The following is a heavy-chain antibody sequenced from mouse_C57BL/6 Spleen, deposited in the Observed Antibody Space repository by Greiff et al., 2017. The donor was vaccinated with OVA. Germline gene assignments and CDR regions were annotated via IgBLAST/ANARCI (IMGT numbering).Heavy chain of an antibody. CDR2: IYPRSGNT. J-gene: IGHJ4*01. V-gene: IGHV1-81*01. D-gene: IGHD1-1*01. CDR3: ATADGSSYAMDY. CDR1: GYTFTSYG. Sequence: LEESGAELARPGASVKLSCKASGYTFTSYGISWVKQRTGQGLEWIGEIYPRSGNTYYNEKFKGKATLTADKSSSTAYMELRSLTSEDSAVYFCATADGSSYAMDYWGQGTSVTVSS.